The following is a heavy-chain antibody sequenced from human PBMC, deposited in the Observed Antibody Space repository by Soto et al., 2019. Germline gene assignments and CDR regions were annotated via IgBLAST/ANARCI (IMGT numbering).Heavy chain of an antibody. CDR3: TSDRYPRFYHGSGSYPYY. J-gene: IGHJ4*02. D-gene: IGHD3-10*01. CDR1: GFTFSSYA. Sequence: GGSLRRSCSASGFTFSSYAMHWVRQAPGKGLEWVANIKTDGSETHYVDSVKGRFTISRDNPKTSLFLQMNSLRVEDTAVYFCTSDRYPRFYHGSGSYPYYWGQGTPVTVSS. CDR2: IKTDGSET. V-gene: IGHV3-7*03.